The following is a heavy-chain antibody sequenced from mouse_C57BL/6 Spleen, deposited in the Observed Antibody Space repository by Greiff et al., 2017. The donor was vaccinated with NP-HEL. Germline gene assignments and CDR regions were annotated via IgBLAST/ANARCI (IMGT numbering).Heavy chain of an antibody. J-gene: IGHJ2*01. CDR1: GYTFTSYW. V-gene: IGHV1-50*01. CDR3: ARETYGSSPDY. CDR2: IDPSDSYT. Sequence: VQLQQPGAELVKPGASVKLSCKASGYTFTSYWMQWVKQRPGQGPEWIGEIDPSDSYTNYNQKFKGKATLTVDTSSSTAYMQLSSLTSEDSAVYYCARETYGSSPDYWGQGTTLTVSS. D-gene: IGHD1-1*01.